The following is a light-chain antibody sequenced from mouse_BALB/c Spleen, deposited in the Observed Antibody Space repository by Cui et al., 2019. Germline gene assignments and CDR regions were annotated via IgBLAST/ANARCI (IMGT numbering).Light chain of an antibody. CDR2: DTS. CDR1: SSVSY. J-gene: IGKJ5*01. V-gene: IGKV4-59*01. Sequence: QIVLTQSQAIMSAFPGEKVTMTCSASSSVSYMHWYQQKSGTSPKRWIYDTSKLASGVPARFSGSGSGTSYSLTISSMEAEDAATYYCQQWSSNPPTFGAGTKLELK. CDR3: QQWSSNPPT.